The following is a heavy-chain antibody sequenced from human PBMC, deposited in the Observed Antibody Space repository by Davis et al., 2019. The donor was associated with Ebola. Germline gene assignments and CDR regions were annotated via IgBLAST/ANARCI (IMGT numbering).Heavy chain of an antibody. CDR1: GYRFTTYG. Sequence: AASVKVSCKASGYRFTTYGMHWVRQAPGQGLEWMGWINTNTGNPTYAKGFTGRFVFSLDTSVSTAYLQINSLKTEDIAVYYCATLLDIWGQGTVVTVSS. CDR2: INTNTGNP. V-gene: IGHV7-4-1*02. CDR3: ATLLDI. J-gene: IGHJ3*02.